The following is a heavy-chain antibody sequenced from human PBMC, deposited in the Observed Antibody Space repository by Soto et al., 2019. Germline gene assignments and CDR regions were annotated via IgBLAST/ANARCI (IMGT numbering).Heavy chain of an antibody. V-gene: IGHV3-30-3*01. D-gene: IGHD4-17*01. CDR1: GFTFINYA. Sequence: QVQLVESGGGVVQPGRSLRLSCAASGFTFINYAMHWVRQAPGKGLEWVAVISYDGSNKYYADSVKGRFTIFRDNSKNTMYLQMNSLSAEDTAVYHCARDQVKGTMTILWGQGTLVTVSS. J-gene: IGHJ4*02. CDR2: ISYDGSNK. CDR3: ARDQVKGTMTIL.